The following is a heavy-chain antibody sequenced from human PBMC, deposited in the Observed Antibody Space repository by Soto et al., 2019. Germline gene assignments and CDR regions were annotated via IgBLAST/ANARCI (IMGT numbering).Heavy chain of an antibody. D-gene: IGHD1-1*01. Sequence: QVQLVESGGGVVQPGRSLRLSCAASGFTFNYHALNWVRQAPGKGLEWVAVISYDGDNKYIAESVKGRFTISRDNSKNTVSLQMNSLRTEDTDMYFCARGPTTSAFSAMDVWGQGTTVTVSS. CDR2: ISYDGDNK. CDR1: GFTFNYHA. V-gene: IGHV3-30-3*01. CDR3: ARGPTTSAFSAMDV. J-gene: IGHJ6*02.